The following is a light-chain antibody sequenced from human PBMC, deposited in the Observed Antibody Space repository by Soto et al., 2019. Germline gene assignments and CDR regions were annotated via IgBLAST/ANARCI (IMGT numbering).Light chain of an antibody. Sequence: QSALTQPASVSGSPGQSITISCTGTSSDVGDYSYVSWYQQHPGKAPKLMIYEVSNRPSGVSNRFSGSKSGNTASLTISGLQAEDEADYSCSSFSSSSTLVVFGGGTKVTVL. CDR1: SSDVGDYSY. CDR3: SSFSSSSTLVV. V-gene: IGLV2-14*01. J-gene: IGLJ2*01. CDR2: EVS.